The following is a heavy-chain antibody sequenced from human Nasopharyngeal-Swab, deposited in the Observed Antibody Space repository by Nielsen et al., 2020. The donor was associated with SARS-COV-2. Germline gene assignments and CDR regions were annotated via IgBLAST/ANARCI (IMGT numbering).Heavy chain of an antibody. J-gene: IGHJ4*02. Sequence: LETLSLTCTVSGGSISSYYWSWIRQPPGKGLEWIGYIYYSGSTNYNPSLKSRVTISVDTSKNQFSLKLSSVTAADTAVYYCASAGSGWYYFDYWGQGTLVTVSS. CDR3: ASAGSGWYYFDY. CDR1: GGSISSYY. D-gene: IGHD6-19*01. CDR2: IYYSGST. V-gene: IGHV4-59*01.